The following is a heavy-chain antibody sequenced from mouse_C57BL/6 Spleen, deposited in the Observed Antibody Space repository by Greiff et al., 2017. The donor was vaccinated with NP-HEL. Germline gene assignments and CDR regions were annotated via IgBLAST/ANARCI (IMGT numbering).Heavy chain of an antibody. CDR1: GYTFTDYE. Sequence: QVQLKQSGAELVRPGASVTLSCKASGYTFTDYEMHWVKQTPVHGLEWIGAIDPETGGTAYNQKFKGKAILTADKSSSTAYMELRSLTSEDSAVYYCTRDDYYGSSSMFAYWGQGTLVTVSA. V-gene: IGHV1-15*01. CDR3: TRDDYYGSSSMFAY. J-gene: IGHJ3*01. D-gene: IGHD1-1*01. CDR2: IDPETGGT.